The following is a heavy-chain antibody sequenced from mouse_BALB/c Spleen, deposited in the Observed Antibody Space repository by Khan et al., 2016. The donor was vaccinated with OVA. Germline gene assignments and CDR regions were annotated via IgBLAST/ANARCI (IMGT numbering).Heavy chain of an antibody. Sequence: QVQLKQSGTELARPGASVKFSCKASGYTFTNSWMQWVHQRPGQGLEWIGSIYPEDGNTRYAQKFKGRATLTADNSSSTAYMQLSSLASEDTAIDVGARGRINAGLLDYWGQGTSVTVSS. V-gene: IGHV1-87*01. CDR1: GYTFTNSW. CDR2: IYPEDGNT. CDR3: ARGRINAGLLDY. D-gene: IGHD6-1*01. J-gene: IGHJ4*01.